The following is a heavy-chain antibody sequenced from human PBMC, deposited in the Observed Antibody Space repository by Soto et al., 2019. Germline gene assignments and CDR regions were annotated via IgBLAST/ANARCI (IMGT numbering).Heavy chain of an antibody. J-gene: IGHJ4*02. Sequence: QVQLQESGPGLVKPSQTLSLTCTVSGGSISSGDYYWSWIRQPPGKGLEWIGYIYYSGSTYYNPSLKSRVTISVDTSKNQFSLKLSSVTAADTAVYYCARGLLWFGELLQGVDYWGQGTLVTVSS. D-gene: IGHD3-10*01. CDR2: IYYSGST. V-gene: IGHV4-30-4*01. CDR1: GGSISSGDYY. CDR3: ARGLLWFGELLQGVDY.